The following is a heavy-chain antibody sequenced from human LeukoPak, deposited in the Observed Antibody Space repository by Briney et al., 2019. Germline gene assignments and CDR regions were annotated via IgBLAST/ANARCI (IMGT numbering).Heavy chain of an antibody. D-gene: IGHD3-10*01. J-gene: IGHJ3*02. Sequence: PSETLSLTCTVSGGPISSYYWSWIRQPPGKGLEWIGYIYYSGSTNYNPSLKSRVTISVDTSKNQFSLKLSSVTAADTAVYYCARDSYGSGRPNDAFDIWGQGTMVTVSS. V-gene: IGHV4-59*01. CDR1: GGPISSYY. CDR3: ARDSYGSGRPNDAFDI. CDR2: IYYSGST.